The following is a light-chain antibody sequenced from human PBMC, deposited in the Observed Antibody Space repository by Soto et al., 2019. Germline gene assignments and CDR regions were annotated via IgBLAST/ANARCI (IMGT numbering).Light chain of an antibody. CDR1: SNDVGGYNY. Sequence: SVLTQPASVSGSPGQSITISCTGTSNDVGGYNYVSWYQQQSGKAPKLIIHEVSNRPSGVSNRFSGSKSGNTASLTISGLQAEDEADYYCDSYTSSRAYVFGIGTKVTVL. CDR3: DSYTSSRAYV. CDR2: EVS. V-gene: IGLV2-14*01. J-gene: IGLJ1*01.